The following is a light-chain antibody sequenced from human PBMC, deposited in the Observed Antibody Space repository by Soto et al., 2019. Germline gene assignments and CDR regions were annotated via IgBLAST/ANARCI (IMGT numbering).Light chain of an antibody. V-gene: IGKV3-15*01. J-gene: IGKJ1*01. Sequence: IVFTQSPCTLSVSPGERATRCCTASQSLRTNLEWYQQRPGQAPSRLIYNSSITATGIPARFSGGGSGTEFFLTISSLQSEDFEVYYCQQYGSSQWTFGQGTKVDIK. CDR2: NSS. CDR3: QQYGSSQWT. CDR1: QSLRTN.